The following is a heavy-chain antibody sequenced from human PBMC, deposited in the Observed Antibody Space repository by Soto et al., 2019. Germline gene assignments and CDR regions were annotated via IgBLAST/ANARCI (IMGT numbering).Heavy chain of an antibody. CDR1: GGSVSSGDYY. CDR2: IYYSGST. J-gene: IGHJ4*02. CDR3: ARGGSLYYYDSSGYYPDY. Sequence: SETLSLTCTVSGGSVSSGDYYWSWIRQPPGKGLEWIGYIYYSGSTYYNPSLKSRVTISVDTSKNQFSLKLSSVTAADTAVYYCARGGSLYYYDSSGYYPDYWGQGTLVTVSS. D-gene: IGHD3-22*01. V-gene: IGHV4-30-4*01.